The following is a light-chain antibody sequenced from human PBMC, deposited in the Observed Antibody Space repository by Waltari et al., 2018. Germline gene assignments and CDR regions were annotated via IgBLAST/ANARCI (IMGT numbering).Light chain of an antibody. J-gene: IGKJ2*01. CDR3: IQYSNSPYT. CDR2: KAS. CDR1: QTISNL. Sequence: DIQMTQSPSSLSASVGDTVTITCRASQTISNLLAWYQQRPGKVPNLLIYKASSLQTGVPSRFSGSGSGTDFTLTINRLQPEDFGTYYCIQYSNSPYTFGQGTKLDIK. V-gene: IGKV1-5*03.